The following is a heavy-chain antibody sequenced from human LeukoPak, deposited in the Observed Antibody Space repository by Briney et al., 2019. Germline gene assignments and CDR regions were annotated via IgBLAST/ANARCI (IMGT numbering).Heavy chain of an antibody. CDR1: GYSFTSHW. J-gene: IGHJ6*02. D-gene: IGHD2-2*01. V-gene: IGHV5-51*01. Sequence: GESLKISCKGSGYSFTSHWIGWVRQMPGKGLEWMGVIYPGNSDTRYSPSFQGQVTISADKSISTAYLQWSSLKASDTAMYYCARLRYCSSTSCRSYYYYGMDVWGQGTTVTVSS. CDR3: ARLRYCSSTSCRSYYYYGMDV. CDR2: IYPGNSDT.